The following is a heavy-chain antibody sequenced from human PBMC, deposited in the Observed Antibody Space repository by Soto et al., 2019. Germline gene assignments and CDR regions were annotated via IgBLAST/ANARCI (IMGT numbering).Heavy chain of an antibody. V-gene: IGHV3-74*01. D-gene: IGHD2-15*01. Sequence: EVQLVESGGGLVQPGGSLRLSCAASGFAFSSEWMHWVRQAPGKGLVWVSRIDPYDTGITYADSVKGRFTISRDNAKNTLYLQMNSLRAEDTAVYYGTSDTFGARDSWGQGTLVTVSS. CDR3: TSDTFGARDS. J-gene: IGHJ4*02. CDR1: GFAFSSEW. CDR2: IDPYDTGI.